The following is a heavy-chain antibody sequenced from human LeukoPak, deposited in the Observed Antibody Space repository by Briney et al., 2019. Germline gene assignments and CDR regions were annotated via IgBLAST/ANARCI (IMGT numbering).Heavy chain of an antibody. CDR1: GGTFSSYA. D-gene: IGHD3-22*01. CDR2: IIPIFGTA. Sequence: GASVKVSCKASGGTFSSYAISWVRQAPGQGLEWMGGIIPIFGTANYAQEFQGRVTITADESTSTAYMELSSLRSEDTAVYYCASLYYYDSSGYYYEDYWGQGTLVTVSS. V-gene: IGHV1-69*13. J-gene: IGHJ4*02. CDR3: ASLYYYDSSGYYYEDY.